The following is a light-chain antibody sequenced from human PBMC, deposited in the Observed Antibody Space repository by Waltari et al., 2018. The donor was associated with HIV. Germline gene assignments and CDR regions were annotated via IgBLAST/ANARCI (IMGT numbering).Light chain of an antibody. CDR2: WAS. V-gene: IGKV4-1*01. J-gene: IGKJ4*01. Sequence: IAMNQSPDSLAVSLGERATINCKSSQSLLYSSNNKNHLAWYQQKPGQPPKLLVYWASTRESGVPDRFSGSWSGTDFTLTIRSLQAEDVAIYYCQQYLGLPLTFGGGTRVE. CDR3: QQYLGLPLT. CDR1: QSLLYSSNNKNH.